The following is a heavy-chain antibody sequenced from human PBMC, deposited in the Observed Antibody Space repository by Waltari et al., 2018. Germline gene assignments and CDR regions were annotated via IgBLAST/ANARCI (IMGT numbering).Heavy chain of an antibody. CDR3: ASAPCTVTTPLCGMDV. CDR1: GGTFSSYA. CDR2: TIPIFGTA. V-gene: IGHV1-69*08. D-gene: IGHD4-17*01. Sequence: QVQLVQSGAEVKKPGSSVKVSCKASGGTFSSYAISWVRQAPGQGLEWMGRTIPIFGTASYGRKFQGRVTSTADKSTSTAYMERSSRRAEDTAVYYCASAPCTVTTPLCGMDVWGQGTTVTVSS. J-gene: IGHJ6*02.